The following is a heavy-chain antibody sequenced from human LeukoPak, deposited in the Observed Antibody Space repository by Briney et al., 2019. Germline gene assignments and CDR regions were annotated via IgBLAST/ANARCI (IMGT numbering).Heavy chain of an antibody. CDR3: ASYYYGSGTSLGY. V-gene: IGHV3-48*04. CDR2: ISSSSSTI. Sequence: GGSLRLSCAASGFTFSSYSMNWVRQAPGKGLEWVSYISSSSSTIKYADSVKGRFTISRDNAKNSLYLQMNSLRAEDTAVYYCASYYYGSGTSLGYWGQGTLVTVSS. CDR1: GFTFSSYS. D-gene: IGHD3-10*01. J-gene: IGHJ4*02.